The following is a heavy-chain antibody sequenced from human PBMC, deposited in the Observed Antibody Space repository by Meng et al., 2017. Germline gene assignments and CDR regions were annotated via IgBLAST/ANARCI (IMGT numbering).Heavy chain of an antibody. CDR3: ARGTDYGDYYFDY. D-gene: IGHD4-17*01. J-gene: IGHJ4*02. CDR1: GGSTRGSNW. CDR2: IYHSGST. Sequence: SCPGLVKPRGSRSPPRSASGGSTRGSNWGSWVRQPPGKGLEWIGEIYHSGSTNYNPSLKRRVTISVDKSKNQFSLKLSSVTAADTAVYYCARGTDYGDYYFDYWGQGTLVTVSS. V-gene: IGHV4-4*03.